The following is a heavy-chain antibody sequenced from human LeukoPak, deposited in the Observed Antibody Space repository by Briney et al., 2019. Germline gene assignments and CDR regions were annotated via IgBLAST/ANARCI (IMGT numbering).Heavy chain of an antibody. CDR1: GFTFTTYW. V-gene: IGHV3-7*01. D-gene: IGHD4-17*01. J-gene: IGHJ5*02. Sequence: GGSLRLSCAASGFTFTTYWMGWVRQAPGKGLEWVANINQDGSEKYYVDSAKGRFTISRDNAKNSLYLQMNSLRAEDTAVYYCARTTVTTGRTNWFDPWGQGTLVTVSS. CDR2: INQDGSEK. CDR3: ARTTVTTGRTNWFDP.